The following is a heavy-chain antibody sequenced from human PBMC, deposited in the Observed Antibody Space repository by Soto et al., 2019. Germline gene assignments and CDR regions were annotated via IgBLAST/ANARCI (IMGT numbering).Heavy chain of an antibody. CDR1: GYAFSGYY. Sequence: GASVKGSCKASGYAFSGYYVHLVRQAPGQGLEWMGWINPKNGVTKYGQKFQGRLTMTRDTSTSTAYMELSRLQSDDTAVYYCPKEGVIAATPPHNWFEPWRQGVMVLVSS. D-gene: IGHD2-21*01. V-gene: IGHV1-2*02. CDR3: PKEGVIAATPPHNWFEP. CDR2: INPKNGVT. J-gene: IGHJ5*02.